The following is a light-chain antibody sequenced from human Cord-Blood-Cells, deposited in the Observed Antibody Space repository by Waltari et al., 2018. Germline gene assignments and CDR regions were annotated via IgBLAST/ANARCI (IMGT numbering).Light chain of an antibody. CDR3: CSYAGSSTYWV. CDR1: SSDVGSYNL. V-gene: IGLV2-23*01. CDR2: EGS. Sequence: SALTQLASVSGSRGQSITIYCTGTSSDVGSYNLVSWYQQHPGKAPKLLIYEGSKRHSGVSNRFSGSKSGNTASLTISGLQAEDEADYYCCSYAGSSTYWVFGGGTKLTGL. J-gene: IGLJ3*02.